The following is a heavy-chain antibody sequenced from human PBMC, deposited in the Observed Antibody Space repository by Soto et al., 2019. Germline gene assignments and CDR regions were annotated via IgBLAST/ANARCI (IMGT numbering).Heavy chain of an antibody. Sequence: GGSLRLSCAAPWFSFRDYYMSWIPQAPGKGLEWVSYISSSGTTIYYADSVKGRFTISRDNAKNSLYLQMNSLRAEDTAVYYCARPNRRYGYVSYWGQGTLVTVSS. CDR2: ISSSGTTI. CDR3: ARPNRRYGYVSY. D-gene: IGHD5-18*01. CDR1: WFSFRDYY. V-gene: IGHV3-11*01. J-gene: IGHJ4*02.